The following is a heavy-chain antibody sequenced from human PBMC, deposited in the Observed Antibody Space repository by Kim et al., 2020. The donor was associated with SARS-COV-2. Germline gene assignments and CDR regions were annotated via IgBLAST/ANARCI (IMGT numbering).Heavy chain of an antibody. J-gene: IGHJ4*02. V-gene: IGHV4-34*01. CDR1: GGSFSGYY. CDR3: ARASTYSSGWSLDY. D-gene: IGHD6-19*01. Sequence: SETLSLTCAVYGGSFSGYYWSWIRQPPGKGLEWIGEINHSGSTNYNPSLKSRVTISVDTSKNQFSLKLSSVTAADTAVYYCARASTYSSGWSLDYWCQGT. CDR2: INHSGST.